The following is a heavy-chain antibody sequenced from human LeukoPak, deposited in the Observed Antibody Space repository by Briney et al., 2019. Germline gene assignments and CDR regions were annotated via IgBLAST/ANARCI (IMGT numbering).Heavy chain of an antibody. CDR2: ISAYNGNT. Sequence: ASVKVSCKASGYTFTSYGISWVRQAPGQGLEWMGWISAYNGNTNYAQKLQGRVTMTTDTSTSTAYMELRSLRSDDTAVYYCARDFYDSGGPLTVNRGDYWGQGTLVTVSS. CDR1: GYTFTSYG. V-gene: IGHV1-18*01. D-gene: IGHD3-22*01. CDR3: ARDFYDSGGPLTVNRGDY. J-gene: IGHJ4*02.